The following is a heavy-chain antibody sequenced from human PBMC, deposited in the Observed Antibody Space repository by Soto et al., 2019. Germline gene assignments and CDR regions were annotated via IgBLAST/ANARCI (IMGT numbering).Heavy chain of an antibody. Sequence: QVPLVESGGGVVQPGRSLRLSCAASGFTFSSFGMHWVRQAPGKGLEWVALIWYDGSHRYYADSVKGRFTISRANSKKTRYLKMDSLRAEKTAIYYGARGHNFDSRYPKDYWGQGTLVTVSS. V-gene: IGHV3-33*01. CDR3: ARGHNFDSRYPKDY. J-gene: IGHJ4*02. CDR1: GFTFSSFG. D-gene: IGHD3-22*01. CDR2: IWYDGSHR.